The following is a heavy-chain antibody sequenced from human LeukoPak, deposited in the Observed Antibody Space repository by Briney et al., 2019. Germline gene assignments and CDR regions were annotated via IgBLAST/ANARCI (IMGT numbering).Heavy chain of an antibody. Sequence: SETLSLTCTVSGYSTSSGYYWGWIRQPPGKGLEWIGSIYHSGSTYYNPSLKSRVTISVDTSKNQFSLKLSSVTAADTAVYYCARHSGHEDAFDIWGQGTMVTVSS. J-gene: IGHJ3*02. CDR1: GYSTSSGYY. D-gene: IGHD5-12*01. CDR2: IYHSGST. V-gene: IGHV4-38-2*02. CDR3: ARHSGHEDAFDI.